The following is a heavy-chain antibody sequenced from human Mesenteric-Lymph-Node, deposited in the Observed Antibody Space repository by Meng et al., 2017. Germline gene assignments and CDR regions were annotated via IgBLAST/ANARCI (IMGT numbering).Heavy chain of an antibody. Sequence: ASVKVSCKASGYTFTSYAMHWVRQAPGQRLEWMGWINAGNGNTKYSQKFQGRVTITRDTSASTAYMELSSLRSEDTAVYYCARDSSSSWYRLGKATFDYWGQGTLVTVSS. CDR1: GYTFTSYA. J-gene: IGHJ4*02. CDR3: ARDSSSSWYRLGKATFDY. CDR2: INAGNGNT. D-gene: IGHD6-13*01. V-gene: IGHV1-3*01.